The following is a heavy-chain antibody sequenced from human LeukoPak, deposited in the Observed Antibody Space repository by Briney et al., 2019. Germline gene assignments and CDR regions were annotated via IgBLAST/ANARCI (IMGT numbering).Heavy chain of an antibody. CDR2: IKQDGSEK. CDR1: GFTFRIYW. V-gene: IGHV3-7*01. D-gene: IGHD3-22*01. J-gene: IGHJ3*02. CDR3: ARDSRVSDAFDI. Sequence: PGGSLRLSCAASGFTFRIYWMSWVRRSRGKGVEGVANIKQDGSEKYYVDSVKGRFTISRDNAKNSLYLQMNSLRAEDTAVYYCARDSRVSDAFDIWGQGTMVTVSS.